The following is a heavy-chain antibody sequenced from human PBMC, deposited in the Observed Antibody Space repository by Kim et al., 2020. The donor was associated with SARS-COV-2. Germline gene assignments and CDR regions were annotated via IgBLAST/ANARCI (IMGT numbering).Heavy chain of an antibody. CDR3: AKDSYGVVILTGYFPKQFFYYYYYGMDV. CDR2: ISYDGSNK. Sequence: WGSLRLSCAASGFTFSSYGMHWVRQAPGKGLEWVAVISYDGSNKYYADSVKGRFTISRDNSKNTLYLQMNSLRAEDTAVYYCAKDSYGVVILTGYFPKQFFYYYYYGMDVWGQGPTVTVSS. V-gene: IGHV3-30*18. CDR1: GFTFSSYG. D-gene: IGHD3-9*01. J-gene: IGHJ6*02.